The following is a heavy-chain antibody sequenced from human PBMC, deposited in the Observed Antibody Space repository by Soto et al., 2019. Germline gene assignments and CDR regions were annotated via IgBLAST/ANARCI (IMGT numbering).Heavy chain of an antibody. J-gene: IGHJ6*02. Sequence: AASVKVSCKASGGTFSSYAISWVRQAPGQGLEWMGGIIPIFGTANYAQKFQGRVTITADESTSTAYMELSSLRSEDTAVYYCARGRGYCSGGSCHRYYYYGMDVWGQGTTVTVSS. CDR1: GGTFSSYA. V-gene: IGHV1-69*13. CDR2: IIPIFGTA. CDR3: ARGRGYCSGGSCHRYYYYGMDV. D-gene: IGHD2-15*01.